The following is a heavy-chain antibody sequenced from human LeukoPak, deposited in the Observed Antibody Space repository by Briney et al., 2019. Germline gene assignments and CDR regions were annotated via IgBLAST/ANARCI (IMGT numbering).Heavy chain of an antibody. J-gene: IGHJ3*02. V-gene: IGHV3-9*01. CDR3: AKDRALFAMIRGVSDAFDI. CDR1: GFWFDDYA. CDR2: ISGNGGSI. D-gene: IGHD3-10*01. Sequence: GGSLRLSCAASGFWFDDYAMHWFRQAPGKGLEWVSGISGNGGSIDYADSVKGRFTISRDNAKSSLYLQMNSLRAEDAALYYCAKDRALFAMIRGVSDAFDIWGQGTMVTVSS.